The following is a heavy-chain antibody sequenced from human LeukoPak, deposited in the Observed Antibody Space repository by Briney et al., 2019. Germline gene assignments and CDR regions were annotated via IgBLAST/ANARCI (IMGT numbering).Heavy chain of an antibody. V-gene: IGHV3-30*18. CDR1: GFTFSTYG. J-gene: IGHJ4*02. CDR2: ISYDGTNK. CDR3: AKDSWYCSGGSCQTFDY. D-gene: IGHD2-15*01. Sequence: GGSLRLSCAASGFTFSTYGMHWVRQAPGKGLEWVAVISYDGTNKYYTDSVKGRFTISRDNSKNTLDLQMNSLRAEDTAIYYCAKDSWYCSGGSCQTFDYCGQGTLVTASS.